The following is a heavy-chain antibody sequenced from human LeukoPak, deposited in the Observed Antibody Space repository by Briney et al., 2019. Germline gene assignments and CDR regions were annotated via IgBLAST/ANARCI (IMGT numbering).Heavy chain of an antibody. D-gene: IGHD3-22*01. CDR2: ISSSGSTI. V-gene: IGHV3-48*03. Sequence: GGSLRLSCAASGFTFSSYEMNGVRQAPGKGVEGVSYISSSGSTIYYADSVKGRFTISRDNAKNSLYLQMNSLRAEDKAVYYCATTGYYDSSGYCRWAGDVWGQGTTVTVSS. CDR1: GFTFSSYE. J-gene: IGHJ6*02. CDR3: ATTGYYDSSGYCRWAGDV.